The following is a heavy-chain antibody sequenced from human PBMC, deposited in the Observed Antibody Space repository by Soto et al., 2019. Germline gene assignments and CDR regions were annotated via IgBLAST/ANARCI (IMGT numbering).Heavy chain of an antibody. Sequence: QVQLVESGGGVVQPGRSLRLSCAASGFTFSSYGMHWVRQAPGKGLEWVAVISYDGSNKYYADYVKGRFTISRDNSKNTLYLQMNSLRAEDTAVYYCAKGQHCSSTSCYFYYYGMDVWGQGTTVTVSS. D-gene: IGHD2-2*01. J-gene: IGHJ6*02. CDR3: AKGQHCSSTSCYFYYYGMDV. CDR2: ISYDGSNK. CDR1: GFTFSSYG. V-gene: IGHV3-30*18.